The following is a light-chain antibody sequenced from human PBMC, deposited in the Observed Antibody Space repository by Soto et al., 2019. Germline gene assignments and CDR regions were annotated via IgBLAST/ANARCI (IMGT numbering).Light chain of an antibody. CDR1: QGCRHQ. CDR2: AAS. J-gene: IGKJ4*02. CDR3: QQYNSSPIT. V-gene: IGKV1-16*01. Sequence: DIQVTQSPSSLSASVGGRVTITCQTSQGCRHQLAWFPLKPGKAPKSLIYAASSLPSGVPSRFSGSGSETDFTLTISSLEPEDFATYYCQQYNSSPITFGRGTKVEIK.